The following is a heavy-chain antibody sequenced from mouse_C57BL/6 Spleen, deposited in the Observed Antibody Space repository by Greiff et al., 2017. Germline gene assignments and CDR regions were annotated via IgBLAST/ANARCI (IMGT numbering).Heavy chain of an antibody. CDR3: TTDYYGSSYWFAY. CDR2: IDPEDGDT. J-gene: IGHJ3*01. D-gene: IGHD1-1*01. Sequence: VQLKESGAELVRPGASVKLSCTASGFNIKDYYMHWVKQRPEQGLEWIGRIDPEDGDTEYAPKFQGKATMTADTSSNTAYLQLSSLTSEDTAVYYCTTDYYGSSYWFAYWGQGTLVTVSA. V-gene: IGHV14-1*01. CDR1: GFNIKDYY.